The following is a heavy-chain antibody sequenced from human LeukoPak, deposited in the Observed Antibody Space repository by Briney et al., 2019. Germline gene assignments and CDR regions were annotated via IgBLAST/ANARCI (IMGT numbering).Heavy chain of an antibody. Sequence: ASVKVSCKASGYTFTSSGISWVRQAPGQGLEWMGWISAYNGITNYVQKFQGRVTMTTDTSTSTAYMELRSLRSDDTAVYYCAGLSGYDPYYFDYWGQGTLVAVSS. CDR3: AGLSGYDPYYFDY. J-gene: IGHJ4*02. CDR1: GYTFTSSG. CDR2: ISAYNGIT. V-gene: IGHV1-18*01. D-gene: IGHD5-12*01.